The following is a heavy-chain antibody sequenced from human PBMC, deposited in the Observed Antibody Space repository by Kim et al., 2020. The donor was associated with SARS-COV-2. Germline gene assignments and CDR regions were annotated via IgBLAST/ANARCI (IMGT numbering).Heavy chain of an antibody. J-gene: IGHJ4*02. CDR3: ARDSGSYSYFDY. V-gene: IGHV3-30*01. Sequence: YSADSVKGRFTISRDNSKNTLYLQMNSRRAEDTAVYYCARDSGSYSYFDYWGQGTLVTVSS. D-gene: IGHD1-26*01.